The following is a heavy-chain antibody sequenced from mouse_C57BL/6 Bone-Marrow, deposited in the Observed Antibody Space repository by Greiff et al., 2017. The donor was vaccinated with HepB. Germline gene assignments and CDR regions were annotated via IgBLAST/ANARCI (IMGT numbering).Heavy chain of an antibody. V-gene: IGHV1-26*01. J-gene: IGHJ4*01. CDR3: ARVLTVLVAMDY. Sequence: EVQLQQSGPELVKPGASVKISCKASGYTFTDYYMNWVKQSHGKSLEWIGDINPNNGGTSYNQKFKGKATLTVDKSSSTAYMELRSLTSEDSAVYYCARVLTVLVAMDYWGQGTSVTVSS. D-gene: IGHD4-1*01. CDR2: INPNNGGT. CDR1: GYTFTDYY.